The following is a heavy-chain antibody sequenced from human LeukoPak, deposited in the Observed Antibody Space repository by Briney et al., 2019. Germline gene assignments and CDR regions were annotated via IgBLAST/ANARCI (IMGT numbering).Heavy chain of an antibody. CDR3: AKEGRPNSGGGFFDY. CDR2: VNESGGRT. V-gene: IGHV3-23*01. J-gene: IGHJ4*02. CDR1: GFTFSSYA. D-gene: IGHD1-26*01. Sequence: PGGSLRLSCAASGFTFSSYAMGWVRQAPGKGLEWASTVNESGGRTYYADSVKGRFTMSRDNSKNTLYLQMNSLRVEDTAIYYCAKEGRPNSGGGFFDYWGQGTRVTVSS.